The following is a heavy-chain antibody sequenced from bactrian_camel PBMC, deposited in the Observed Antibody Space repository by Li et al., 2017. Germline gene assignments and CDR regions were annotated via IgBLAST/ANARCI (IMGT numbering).Heavy chain of an antibody. CDR3: ATDRGGSSFVGETTEYNY. J-gene: IGHJ4*01. CDR2: INRSGSDT. CDR1: GFTFSTYA. V-gene: IGHV3S7*01. Sequence: HVQLVESGGGLVQPGGSLRLSCAASGFTFSTYAMTWVRQAPGKGLEWASTINRSGSDTYYTDSVKGRFTFSRDNAKNTVYLQMNSLKSEDTALYYCATDRGGSSFVGETTEYNYWGQGTQVTVS. D-gene: IGHD6*01.